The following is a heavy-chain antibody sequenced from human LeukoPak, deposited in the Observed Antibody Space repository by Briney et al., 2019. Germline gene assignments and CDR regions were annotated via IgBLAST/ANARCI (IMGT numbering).Heavy chain of an antibody. V-gene: IGHV4-38-2*02. CDR1: GCSISSGYY. J-gene: IGHJ6*03. CDR2: IYHSGST. Sequence: SETLSLTCTVSGCSISSGYYWGWIRQPPGKGLEWIGSIYHSGSTYYNPSLKSRVTISVDMSKNQFSLKLSSVTAADTAVYYCARHGPPRAGWGRKYYYMDVWGKGTTVTISS. CDR3: ARHGPPRAGWGRKYYYMDV. D-gene: IGHD3-16*01.